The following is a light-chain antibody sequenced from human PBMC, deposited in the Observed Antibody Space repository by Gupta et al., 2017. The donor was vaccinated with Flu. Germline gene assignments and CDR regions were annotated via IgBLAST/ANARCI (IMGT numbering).Light chain of an antibody. V-gene: IGKV3-15*01. Sequence: EIVMTQSPATLSVSPGERAALSCRASQSISSNLAWYQQKPGQAPRLLIYGASTRATGIPARFSGSGSGTEFTLTVSSLQSEDFALYYCQHYNTWPPWTFGQGTKVEI. CDR2: GAS. CDR1: QSISSN. CDR3: QHYNTWPPWT. J-gene: IGKJ1*01.